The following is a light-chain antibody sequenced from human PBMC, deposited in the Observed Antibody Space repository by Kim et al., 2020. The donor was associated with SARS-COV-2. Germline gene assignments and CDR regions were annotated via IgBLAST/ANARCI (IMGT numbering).Light chain of an antibody. CDR2: VNK. J-gene: IGLJ2*01. V-gene: IGLV3-19*01. Sequence: SSELTQDPAVSVALGQTVSITCQGDTLRSLFANWYQQKPGQAPVLVIYVNKNRPSRIPDRFSGSSSGNTASLTITGAQAEDEADYYCNSRDSSGNHVVFG. CDR1: TLRSLF. CDR3: NSRDSSGNHVV.